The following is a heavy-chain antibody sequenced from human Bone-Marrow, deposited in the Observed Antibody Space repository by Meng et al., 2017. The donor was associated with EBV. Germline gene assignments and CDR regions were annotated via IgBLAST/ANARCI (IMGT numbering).Heavy chain of an antibody. Sequence: QITLKEAGPPLVKPTQTLTVSCSFSGFSLSTDGEGVGWIRQPPGKALEWLALIYWDDDKRYSPSLESRLTITKDTSKNQVVLTMTNMDPVDTATYYCAHRLSSGWYDYWGQGTLVTVSS. CDR1: GFSLSTDGEG. J-gene: IGHJ4*02. D-gene: IGHD6-19*01. V-gene: IGHV2-5*02. CDR2: IYWDDDK. CDR3: AHRLSSGWYDY.